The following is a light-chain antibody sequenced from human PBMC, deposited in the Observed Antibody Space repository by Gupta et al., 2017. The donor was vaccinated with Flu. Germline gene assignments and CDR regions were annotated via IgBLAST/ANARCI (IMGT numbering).Light chain of an antibody. Sequence: QSVLTQPPSLSGATGQRVTMSCTGSASNIGTGFDVPWYQQLPGTAPKLLIYGYTYRPSGVPDRFSGSKSGTSASLAISGLQAADEADYYCQSFDNSLSASVFGGGTKLTVL. CDR3: QSFDNSLSASV. CDR1: ASNIGTGFD. CDR2: GYT. V-gene: IGLV1-40*01. J-gene: IGLJ3*02.